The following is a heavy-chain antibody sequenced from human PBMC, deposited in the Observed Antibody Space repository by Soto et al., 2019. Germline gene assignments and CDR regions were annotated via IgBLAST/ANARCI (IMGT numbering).Heavy chain of an antibody. CDR3: VRVRSGDYAWFDS. J-gene: IGHJ5*01. Sequence: EVQLVESGGGLVQPGGSLRLSCTACGFTVRSYWMSWVRQAPGKGLEWVANIKEDGSEEHFVDSVKGQFTISRDNAKNPQYLQMNSLRIEDTAAYYCVRVRSGDYAWFDSCGQGTLVTVSS. D-gene: IGHD2-21*02. CDR2: IKEDGSEE. V-gene: IGHV3-7*01. CDR1: GFTVRSYW.